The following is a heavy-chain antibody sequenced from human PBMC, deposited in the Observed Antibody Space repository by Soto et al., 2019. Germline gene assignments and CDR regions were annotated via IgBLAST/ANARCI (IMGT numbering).Heavy chain of an antibody. CDR1: GFTFSNAW. CDR2: IKSKTDGGTT. CDR3: TTKLGYCSSTSCYYYYYGMDV. D-gene: IGHD2-2*01. Sequence: PGGSLRLSCAASGFTFSNAWMNWVRQAPGKGLEWVGRIKSKTDGGTTDYAAPVKGRFTISRDDSKNTLYLQMNSLKTEDTAVYYCTTKLGYCSSTSCYYYYYGMDVWGQGTTVTVSS. J-gene: IGHJ6*02. V-gene: IGHV3-15*07.